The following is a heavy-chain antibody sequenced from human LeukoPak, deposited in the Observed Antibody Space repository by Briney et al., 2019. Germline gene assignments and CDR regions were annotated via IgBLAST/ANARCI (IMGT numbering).Heavy chain of an antibody. V-gene: IGHV4-4*07. CDR3: ARDRWDSSGYYYSWFDP. Sequence: ETLSLTCTVSGGSISSYYWSWIRQPAGKGLEWIGRIYTSGSTNYNPSLKSRVTMSVDTSKNQFPLKLSSVTAADTAVYYCARDRWDSSGYYYSWFDPWGQGTLVTVSS. CDR2: IYTSGST. CDR1: GGSISSYY. D-gene: IGHD3-22*01. J-gene: IGHJ5*02.